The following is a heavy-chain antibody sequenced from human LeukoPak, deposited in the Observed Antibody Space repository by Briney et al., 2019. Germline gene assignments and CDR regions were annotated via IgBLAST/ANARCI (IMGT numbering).Heavy chain of an antibody. J-gene: IGHJ4*02. CDR1: RGSITNYY. Sequence: PSETLSLTCTVSRGSITNYYWSWIRQPPGKGLEWIGYIYYSGSTNYNPSLKSRVTISVDTSKNQFSLKLSSVTAADTAVYYCARGRRDGYNYYDYWGQGTLVTVSS. CDR2: IYYSGST. D-gene: IGHD5-24*01. CDR3: ARGRRDGYNYYDY. V-gene: IGHV4-59*08.